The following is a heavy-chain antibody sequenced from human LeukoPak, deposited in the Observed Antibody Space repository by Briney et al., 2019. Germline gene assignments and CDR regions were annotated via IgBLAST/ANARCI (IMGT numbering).Heavy chain of an antibody. Sequence: ASVKVSCKASGYTFTGYYMHWVRQAPGQGLEWMGRINPNSGGTNYAQKFQGRVTMTRDTSIITAYMELSRLRSDDTAVYYCARDRSGIAAAGWAYNWFDPWGQGTLVSLSS. CDR1: GYTFTGYY. CDR2: INPNSGGT. CDR3: ARDRSGIAAAGWAYNWFDP. V-gene: IGHV1-2*06. D-gene: IGHD6-13*01. J-gene: IGHJ5*02.